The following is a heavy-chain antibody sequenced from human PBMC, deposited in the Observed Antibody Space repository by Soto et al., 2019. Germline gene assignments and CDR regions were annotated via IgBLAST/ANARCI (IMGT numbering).Heavy chain of an antibody. D-gene: IGHD6-19*01. J-gene: IGHJ6*03. CDR2: IYYSGST. CDR1: GGSISSYY. Sequence: QVQLQESGPGLVKPWETLSLTCTVSGGSISSYYWSWIRQPPGKGLEWIGYIYYSGSTNYNPSLKSRVTISVYTTKNQFSLKLSSVTAADTAVYYCASEADSYYIDVWGKGTTVTVSS. CDR3: ASEADSYYIDV. V-gene: IGHV4-59*08.